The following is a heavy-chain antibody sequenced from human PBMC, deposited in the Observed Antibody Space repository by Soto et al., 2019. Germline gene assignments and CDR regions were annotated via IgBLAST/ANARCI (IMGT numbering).Heavy chain of an antibody. Sequence: SEPLSLTCTVSGGSSSTYYWNWIRQPPGKGLEWIGNINYDGYTNYSPSLKNRVTMSLDTSKNQFSLKLSSMTAADTAVYFCARYPSGSPFDYWGQGTLVTVSS. CDR3: ARYPSGSPFDY. J-gene: IGHJ4*02. CDR2: INYDGYT. D-gene: IGHD1-26*01. CDR1: GGSSSTYY. V-gene: IGHV4-59*01.